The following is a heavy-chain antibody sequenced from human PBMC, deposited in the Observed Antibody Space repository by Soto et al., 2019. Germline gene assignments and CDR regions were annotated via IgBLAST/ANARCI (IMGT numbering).Heavy chain of an antibody. CDR1: GGTFSSYA. CDR3: ARGRPYDFWSGYYPKNNYYYGMDV. Sequence: QVQLVQSGAEVKKPGSSVKVSCKASGGTFSSYAISWVRQAPGQGLEWMGGIIPIFGTANYAQKFKGRVTITADESTSTAYMELSSLRSEDTAVYYCARGRPYDFWSGYYPKNNYYYGMDVWGQGTTVTVSS. D-gene: IGHD3-3*01. CDR2: IIPIFGTA. J-gene: IGHJ6*02. V-gene: IGHV1-69*01.